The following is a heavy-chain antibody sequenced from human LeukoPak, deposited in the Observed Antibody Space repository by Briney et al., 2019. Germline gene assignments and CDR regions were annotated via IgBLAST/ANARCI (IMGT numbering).Heavy chain of an antibody. CDR2: VAYTGST. Sequence: PSQTLSLTCTVSGGSITSGEHYCSWIRQPPGKGLEWIGYVAYTGSTNYNPSLSSRVTMSVDTSKNQFSLKLSSVTAADTAVYYCVRVVREPPNWGQGALVTVSS. V-gene: IGHV4-30-4*01. D-gene: IGHD1-14*01. J-gene: IGHJ4*02. CDR3: VRVVREPPN. CDR1: GGSITSGEHY.